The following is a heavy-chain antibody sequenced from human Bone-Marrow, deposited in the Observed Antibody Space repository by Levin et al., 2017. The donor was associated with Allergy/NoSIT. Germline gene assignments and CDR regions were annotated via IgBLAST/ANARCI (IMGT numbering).Heavy chain of an antibody. CDR2: VGYDGDYE. Sequence: GGSLRLSCVGSEFTFDNHGIHWVRQAPGKGLEWVSVVGYDGDYEHYADSVKGRFTVSRDNSKNTVYLQMSSLRPEDTALYYCARSAGNYRHDVDSWGRGVVVTVSS. V-gene: IGHV3-30*03. CDR3: ARSAGNYRHDVDS. D-gene: IGHD1-7*01. J-gene: IGHJ4*02. CDR1: EFTFDNHG.